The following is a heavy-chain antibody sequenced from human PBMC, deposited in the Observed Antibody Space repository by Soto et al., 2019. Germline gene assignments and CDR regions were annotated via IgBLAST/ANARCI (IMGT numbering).Heavy chain of an antibody. CDR3: ATEYGSGSNGAFEY. Sequence: QVQLVDSGGGVVQPGRSLRLSCAASGFIFSSYGMHWVRQAPGKGLEWVAGLWYDGSNKYYADSVKGRFTISRDNSKNTLFLQMNSLRNEDTAVYYCATEYGSGSNGAFEYWGQGPLVTVSS. J-gene: IGHJ4*02. CDR2: LWYDGSNK. V-gene: IGHV3-33*01. CDR1: GFIFSSYG. D-gene: IGHD3-10*01.